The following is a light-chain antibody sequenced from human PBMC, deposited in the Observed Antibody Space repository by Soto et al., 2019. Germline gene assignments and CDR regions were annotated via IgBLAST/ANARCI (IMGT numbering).Light chain of an antibody. CDR1: QSISSS. J-gene: IGKJ1*01. Sequence: EIVMTQSPATLSVSPGERATLSCRASQSISSSLAWYQQRPGQAPRLLIYGTTTRAAGVPSRFSGSGSGAEFTLTISSLQSEDSAFYYCQQYNNWPKTFGQGTKV. V-gene: IGKV3-15*01. CDR3: QQYNNWPKT. CDR2: GTT.